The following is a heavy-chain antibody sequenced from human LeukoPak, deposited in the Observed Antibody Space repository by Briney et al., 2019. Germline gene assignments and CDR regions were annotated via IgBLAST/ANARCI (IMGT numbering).Heavy chain of an antibody. CDR1: GFTFSSYG. CDR2: ISYDGSNK. V-gene: IGHV3-30*03. D-gene: IGHD3-10*01. J-gene: IGHJ4*02. CDR3: ARAAKFEFYFDY. Sequence: GGSLRLSCAASGFTFSSYGMHWVRQAPGKGLEWVAVISYDGSNKYYADSVKGRFTISRDNSKNTLYLQMNSLRAEDTAVYYCARAAKFEFYFDYWGQGTLVTVSS.